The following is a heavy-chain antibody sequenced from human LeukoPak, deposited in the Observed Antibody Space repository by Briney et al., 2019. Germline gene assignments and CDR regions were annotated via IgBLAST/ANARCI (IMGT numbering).Heavy chain of an antibody. CDR1: GFTFSTYT. CDR2: ISSSSSYI. CDR3: ARDPDRYSSGWYFDP. D-gene: IGHD6-19*01. J-gene: IGHJ5*02. Sequence: GGSLRLSCAASGFTFSTYTMNWVRQAPGKGLQWVSTISSSSSYIYNADSVKGRFTISRDNAKNSLYLQMNSLRAEDTAVYYCARDPDRYSSGWYFDPWGQGTLVTVSS. V-gene: IGHV3-21*01.